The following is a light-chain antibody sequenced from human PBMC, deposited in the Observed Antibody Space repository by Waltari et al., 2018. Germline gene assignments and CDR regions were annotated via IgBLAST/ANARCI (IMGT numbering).Light chain of an antibody. CDR1: SSNIGSNT. V-gene: IGLV1-44*01. J-gene: IGLJ2*01. Sequence: QSVLIQPPSASGTPGQRVTISCSGSSSNIGSNTVNWYQQLPGTAPKLLIYSNNHRPSGIPDRFSGSKSGTAASLAISGLQSEDEADYYCAAWDDSLNGSVVFGGGTKLTVL. CDR3: AAWDDSLNGSVV. CDR2: SNN.